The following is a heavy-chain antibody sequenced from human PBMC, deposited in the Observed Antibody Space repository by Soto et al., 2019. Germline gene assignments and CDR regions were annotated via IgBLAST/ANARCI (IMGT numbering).Heavy chain of an antibody. CDR1: GGTFSNYT. D-gene: IGHD6-19*01. V-gene: IGHV1-69*02. CDR3: ARSVAGGGFDY. Sequence: GASVKVSCKASGGTFSNYTISWVRQAPRQGLEWVGRIIPILGIANYAQKFQGRVTITADKSTSTAYMELSSLRSEDTAVYYCARSVAGGGFDYWGQGTLVTVSS. CDR2: IIPILGIA. J-gene: IGHJ4*02.